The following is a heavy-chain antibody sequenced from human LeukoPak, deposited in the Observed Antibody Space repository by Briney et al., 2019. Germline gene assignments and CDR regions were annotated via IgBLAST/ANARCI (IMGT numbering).Heavy chain of an antibody. CDR3: ASEYYYGSGSYYIDY. D-gene: IGHD3-10*01. J-gene: IGHJ4*02. V-gene: IGHV1-2*06. CDR2: INPNSGGT. Sequence: ASVKVSCKASGYTFTSYYMHWVRQAPGQGLEWMGRINPNSGGTNYAQKFQGRVTMTRDTSISTAYMELSRLRSDDTAVYYCASEYYYGSGSYYIDYWGQGTLVTVSS. CDR1: GYTFTSYY.